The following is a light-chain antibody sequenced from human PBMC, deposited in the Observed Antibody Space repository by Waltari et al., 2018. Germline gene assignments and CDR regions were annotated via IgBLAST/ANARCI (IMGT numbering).Light chain of an antibody. CDR1: QRVSIN. V-gene: IGKV3-15*01. CDR3: QQYNNWPQT. CDR2: GAS. J-gene: IGKJ2*01. Sequence: EIVMTQSPATLSVSKGERAALYCRASQRVSINLAWYQQKPGQAPRLLIYGASARATGIPARFSGSGSGTEFTLTISSLQSEDFAVYYCQQYNNWPQTFGQGTKLEIK.